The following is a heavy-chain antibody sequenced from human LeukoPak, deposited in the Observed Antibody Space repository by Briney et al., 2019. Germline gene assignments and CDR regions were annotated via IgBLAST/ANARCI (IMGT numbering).Heavy chain of an antibody. CDR3: ARSRGSSGWIDY. CDR2: IYYSGNA. V-gene: IGHV4-61*01. CDR1: GGSVSSGNYY. D-gene: IGHD6-19*01. Sequence: PSETLSLTCTVSGGSVSSGNYYWHWIRQPPGKGLEWIGYIYYSGNANYNPSLKSRVTISVDTSKNQFSLNVSSVTAADTAVYYCARSRGSSGWIDYWGQGTLVTVSS. J-gene: IGHJ4*02.